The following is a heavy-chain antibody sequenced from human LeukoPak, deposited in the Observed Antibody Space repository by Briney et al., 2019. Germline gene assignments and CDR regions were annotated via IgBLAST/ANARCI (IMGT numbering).Heavy chain of an antibody. CDR2: LYYSGRT. D-gene: IGHD6-25*01. V-gene: IGHV4-39*01. Sequence: SETLSLTCSVSGGSMSSSSHYWGWVRQPPGKELQWIGSLYYSGRTFYTPSLESRVTMSIDTSNNQFSLRMSSVTAADTAIYYCARLAAGTWSYDYWGQGSLVTVSS. CDR1: GGSMSSSSHY. J-gene: IGHJ4*02. CDR3: ARLAAGTWSYDY.